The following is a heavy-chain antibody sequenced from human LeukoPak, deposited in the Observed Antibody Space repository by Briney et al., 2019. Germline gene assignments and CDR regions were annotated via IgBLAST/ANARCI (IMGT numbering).Heavy chain of an antibody. V-gene: IGHV3-49*03. CDR3: SRYNPSSWDRYYFDC. J-gene: IGHJ4*02. CDR2: IRSNAYGGTA. D-gene: IGHD6-13*01. CDR1: GFTFADYG. Sequence: PGGSLRLSCTASGFTFADYGMSWFSQAPGKGLEWVGFIRSNAYGGTAEYAASVKGRFTISRDDSKSIAYLQMNSLKTEDTAVFYCSRYNPSSWDRYYFDCWGQGTLVTVSS.